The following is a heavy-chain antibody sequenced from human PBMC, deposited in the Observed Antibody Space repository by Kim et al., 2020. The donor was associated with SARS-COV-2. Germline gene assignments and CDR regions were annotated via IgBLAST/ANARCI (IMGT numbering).Heavy chain of an antibody. D-gene: IGHD6-19*01. V-gene: IGHV3-21*04. CDR3: ARDRDNQWLAPFDY. J-gene: IGHJ4*02. CDR1: GFTFSSYS. CDR2: ISSSSSYI. Sequence: GGSLRLSCAASGFTFSSYSMNWVRQAPGKGLEWVSSISSSSSYIYYADSVKGRFTISRDNAKNSLYLQMNSLRAEDTAVYYCARDRDNQWLAPFDYWGQGTLVTVSS.